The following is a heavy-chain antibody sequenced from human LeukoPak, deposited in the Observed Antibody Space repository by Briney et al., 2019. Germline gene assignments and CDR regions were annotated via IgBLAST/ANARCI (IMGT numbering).Heavy chain of an antibody. D-gene: IGHD3-3*01. CDR3: ARDSTVRWSY. Sequence: PGGSLGLSCAASGFTVSSSYMSWVRQAPGKGLEWVSIIYSGGSTYYADSVKGRFTISRDNSKNTLYLQMNSLRAEDTAVYYCARDSTVRWSYWGQGTLVTVS. V-gene: IGHV3-53*01. J-gene: IGHJ4*02. CDR1: GFTVSSSY. CDR2: IYSGGST.